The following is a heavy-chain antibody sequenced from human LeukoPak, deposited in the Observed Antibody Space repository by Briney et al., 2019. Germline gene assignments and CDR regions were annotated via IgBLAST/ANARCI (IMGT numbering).Heavy chain of an antibody. CDR2: IKPNSGGT. CDR1: GYTFTSYA. Sequence: ASVKVSCKASGYTFTSYAMNWVRQAPGQGPEWMGWIKPNSGGTNYAQKFQDRVTMTRDTSSVTAYMELSRLRSDDTAVYYCARAGIWDYSDSSGYHNGAFDIWGQGTMVTVSS. J-gene: IGHJ3*02. CDR3: ARAGIWDYSDSSGYHNGAFDI. D-gene: IGHD3-22*01. V-gene: IGHV1-2*02.